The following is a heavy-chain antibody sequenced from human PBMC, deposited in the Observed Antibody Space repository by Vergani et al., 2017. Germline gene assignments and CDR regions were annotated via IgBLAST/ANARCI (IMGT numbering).Heavy chain of an antibody. CDR2: IKQVVSEK. CDR3: SRGLPGYSSSWTYYYYYYGMDV. Sequence: EVQLVESGGGLVQPGGSLRLSCVASGFTFSSYWMSWVRQAPAKGLGWVANIKQVVSEKNYVDSVRGRFTISRDNAKNSLYRQMNSLRAEDTAVYYCSRGLPGYSSSWTYYYYYYGMDVWGQGTTVTVSS. V-gene: IGHV3-7*01. D-gene: IGHD6-13*01. J-gene: IGHJ6*02. CDR1: GFTFSSYW.